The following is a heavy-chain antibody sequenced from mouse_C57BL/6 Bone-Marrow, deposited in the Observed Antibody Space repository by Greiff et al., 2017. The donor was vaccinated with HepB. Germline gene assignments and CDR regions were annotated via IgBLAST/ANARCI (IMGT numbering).Heavy chain of an antibody. D-gene: IGHD1-2*01. CDR1: GYTFTDYE. V-gene: IGHV1-15*01. CDR2: IDPETGGT. CDR3: TRPYYGGDY. Sequence: VQLQESGAELVGPGASVTLSCKASGYTFTDYEMHWVKQTPVHGLEWIGAIDPETGGTAYNQKFKGKAILTADKSSSTAYMELRSLTSEDSAVYYCTRPYYGGDYWGQGTSVTVSS. J-gene: IGHJ4*01.